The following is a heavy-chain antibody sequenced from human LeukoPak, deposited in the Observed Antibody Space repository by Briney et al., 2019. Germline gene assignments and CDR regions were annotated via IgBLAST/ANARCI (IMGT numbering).Heavy chain of an antibody. CDR2: IKSKTDGGTT. D-gene: IGHD4-17*01. V-gene: IGHV3-15*01. CDR3: TTGGTVTFDY. Sequence: ETLSLTCTVSGGSISGYYWSWIRQPPGKGLEWVGRIKSKTDGGTTDYAAPVKGRFTISRDNSKNTLYLQMNSLKTEDTAVYYCTTGGTVTFDYWGQGTLVTVSS. J-gene: IGHJ4*02. CDR1: GGSISGYY.